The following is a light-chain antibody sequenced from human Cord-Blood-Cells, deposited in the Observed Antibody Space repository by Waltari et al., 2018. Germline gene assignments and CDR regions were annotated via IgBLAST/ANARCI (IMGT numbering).Light chain of an antibody. CDR3: AAWDDSLNGWV. J-gene: IGLJ3*02. CDR1: SSNIGSNP. CDR2: SNN. V-gene: IGLV1-44*01. Sequence: QSVLTQPPSASGTPGQRVTISRSGSSSNIGSNPGHWYQQLPGTAPKLLIYSNNQRPSGVPDRFSGSKSGTSASLAISGLQSEDEADYYCAAWDDSLNGWVFGGGTKLTVL.